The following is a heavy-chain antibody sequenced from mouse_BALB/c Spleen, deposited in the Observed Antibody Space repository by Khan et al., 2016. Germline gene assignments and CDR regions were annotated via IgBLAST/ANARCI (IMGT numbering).Heavy chain of an antibody. V-gene: IGHV10-1*02. CDR3: GRQRGNYEAGFAY. CDR1: GFTFNTYA. CDR2: IRSKSNNYAT. D-gene: IGHD2-1*01. J-gene: IGHJ3*01. Sequence: EVQLVESGGGLVQPKGSLKLSCAASGFTFNTYAMNWVRQAPGKGLEWVARIRSKSNNYATYYADSVKDRFTISRDDSQSMLYLQMNNLKTEDTAMYYWGRQRGNYEAGFAYWGQGTLVTVSA.